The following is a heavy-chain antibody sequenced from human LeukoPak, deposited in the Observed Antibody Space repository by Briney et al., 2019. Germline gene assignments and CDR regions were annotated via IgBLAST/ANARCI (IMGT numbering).Heavy chain of an antibody. J-gene: IGHJ3*01. D-gene: IGHD1-1*01. CDR2: ISNGGLSI. CDR3: GRVPRTTHAFDV. Sequence: PGGSLRLSCAASGFAFSSYEMNWVRQAPWKGLEWVSYISNGGLSIYYADSVKGRYTISRDNTKNPLYLQMNSLRAEDTAVYYCGRVPRTTHAFDVWGQGTMVTVSS. V-gene: IGHV3-48*03. CDR1: GFAFSSYE.